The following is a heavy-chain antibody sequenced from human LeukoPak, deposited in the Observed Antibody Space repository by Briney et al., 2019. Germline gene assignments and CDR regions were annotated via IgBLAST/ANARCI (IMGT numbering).Heavy chain of an antibody. J-gene: IGHJ4*02. CDR2: ISGSGYNT. CDR3: ATSTTSFDY. CDR1: GIAFDTYG. V-gene: IGHV3-23*01. Sequence: GGSLRLSCAAAGIAFDTYGMTLARQAPGKGLEWVSSISGSGYNTYYADSVKGRFTISRDNSKNTLYLQMNSLRAEDTAIYYCATSTTSFDYWGQGTLVTVSS.